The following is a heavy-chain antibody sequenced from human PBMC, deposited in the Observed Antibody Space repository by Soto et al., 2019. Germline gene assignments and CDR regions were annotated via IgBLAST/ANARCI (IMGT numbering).Heavy chain of an antibody. CDR3: ASGGAIFWDYYYGMDV. CDR1: GGTFSSYT. CDR2: INPSGGST. J-gene: IGHJ6*02. D-gene: IGHD3-9*01. Sequence: ASVKVSCKASGGTFSSYTISWVRQAPGQGLEWMGIINPSGGSTSYAQKFQGRVTMTRDTSTSTVYMELSSLRSEDTAVYYCASGGAIFWDYYYGMDVWGQGTTVTVSS. V-gene: IGHV1-46*03.